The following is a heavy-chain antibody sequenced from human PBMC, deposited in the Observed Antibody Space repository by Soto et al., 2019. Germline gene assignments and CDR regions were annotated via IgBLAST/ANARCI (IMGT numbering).Heavy chain of an antibody. Sequence: VQLLESGGGLVQPGGSLRLSCAASGFSFSDYAMIWVRQAPGKGLEWVSGLYGSGGGIHDADSGKGRFTISRDNYANSVYLQMNSLRVEDTAIYYCAKDAVSRDGVWLAHDWGEGTVVTVSS. J-gene: IGHJ1*01. CDR3: AKDAVSRDGVWLAHD. CDR1: GFSFSDYA. D-gene: IGHD5-12*01. CDR2: LYGSGGGI. V-gene: IGHV3-23*01.